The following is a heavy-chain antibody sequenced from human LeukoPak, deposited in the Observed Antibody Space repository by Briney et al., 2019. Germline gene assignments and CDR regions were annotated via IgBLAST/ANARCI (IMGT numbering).Heavy chain of an antibody. J-gene: IGHJ4*02. CDR2: IPYDGSNE. V-gene: IGHV3-30*02. CDR1: GFIFSNYG. CDR3: MQDQARF. Sequence: PGGSLRLSCAASGFIFSNYGIHWVRQARAKGLEWVAVIPYDGSNEYYTDSVKGRFTISRDNCKITVYLQMTSVSAEDTAMYYGMQDQARFWGQGILVTVSS.